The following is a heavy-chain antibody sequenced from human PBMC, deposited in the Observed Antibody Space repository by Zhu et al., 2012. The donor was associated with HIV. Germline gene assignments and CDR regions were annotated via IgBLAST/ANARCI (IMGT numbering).Heavy chain of an antibody. V-gene: IGHV4-38-2*01. CDR1: GYSISSGYY. CDR2: IYHSGST. Sequence: QVQLQESGPGLVKPSETLSLTCAVSGYSISSGYYWGWIRQPPGKGLEWIGSIYHSGSTYYNPSLKSRVTISVDTSKNQFSLKLSSVTAADTAVYYCARDSSGWYTDDAFXIWGQGTMVTVSS. CDR3: ARDSSGWYTDDAFXI. D-gene: IGHD6-19*01. J-gene: IGHJ3*02.